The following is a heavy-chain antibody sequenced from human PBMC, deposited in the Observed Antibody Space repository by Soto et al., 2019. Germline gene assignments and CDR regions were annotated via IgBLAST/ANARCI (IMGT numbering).Heavy chain of an antibody. CDR2: INHSGST. V-gene: IGHV4-34*01. J-gene: IGHJ6*02. Sequence: PXEPRSLTRAVYGVSFSGYYWIWIRQPPGRGLGWIGEINHSGSTNYNPSLKSRVTISVDTSKNQFSLKLSSVTAADTAVYSCARGWGGYIVATADEGYYYGMDGWRHGTTVTVSS. D-gene: IGHD5-12*01. CDR3: ARGWGGYIVATADEGYYYGMDG. CDR1: GVSFSGYY.